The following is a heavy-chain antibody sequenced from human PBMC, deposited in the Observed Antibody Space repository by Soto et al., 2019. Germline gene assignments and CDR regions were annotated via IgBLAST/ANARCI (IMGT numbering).Heavy chain of an antibody. V-gene: IGHV4-4*02. D-gene: IGHD4-4*01. CDR3: ARASGSPSTVTGGYDYYYGLDV. J-gene: IGHJ6*02. CDR1: GGSISSSNW. CDR2: IYHSGST. Sequence: ETLSLTCAVSGGSISSSNWWSWVRQPPGKGLEWIGEIYHSGSTNYNPSLKSRVTISVDKSKNQFSLKLSSVTAADTAVYYCARASGSPSTVTGGYDYYYGLDVWGQGTTVTVSS.